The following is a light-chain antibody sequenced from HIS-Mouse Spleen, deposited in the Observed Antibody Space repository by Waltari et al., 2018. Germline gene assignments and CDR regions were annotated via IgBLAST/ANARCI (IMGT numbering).Light chain of an antibody. CDR1: SSDVGGYNL. V-gene: IGLV2-23*01. J-gene: IGLJ2*01. CDR2: EGS. Sequence: QSALTQPASVSGSPGQSIPISCTGTSSDVGGYNLVSWYQQHPGKAPKLRIYEGSKRPSGVSNRFSGSKSGNTASLTISGLQAEDEADYYCCSYAGSSTVVFGGGTKLTVL. CDR3: CSYAGSSTVV.